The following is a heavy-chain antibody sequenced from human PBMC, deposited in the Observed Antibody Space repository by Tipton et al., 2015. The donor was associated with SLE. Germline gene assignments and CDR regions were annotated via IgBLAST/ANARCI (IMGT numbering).Heavy chain of an antibody. CDR2: IKEDGSEE. J-gene: IGHJ4*02. D-gene: IGHD2/OR15-2a*01. Sequence: SLRLSCAASGFTFSSSWMNWVRLAPGKGLEWVANIKEDGSEEHYVDSVKDRLTISRDNAKNSLYLQMNSLRDEDTAVYYCARGKYYFDYWGQGALVTVSS. CDR3: ARGKYYFDY. V-gene: IGHV3-7*01. CDR1: GFTFSSSW.